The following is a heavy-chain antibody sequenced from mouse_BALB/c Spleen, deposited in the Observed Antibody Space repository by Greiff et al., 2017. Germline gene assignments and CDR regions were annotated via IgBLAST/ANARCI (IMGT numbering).Heavy chain of an antibody. V-gene: IGHV5-9-4*01. Sequence: EVQVVESGGGLVKPGGSLKLSCAASGFTFSSYAMSWVRQSPEKRLEWVAEISSGGSYTYYPDTVTGRFTISRDNAKNTLYLEMSSLRSEDTAMYYCARVYGDYWGQGTTLTVSS. J-gene: IGHJ2*01. CDR1: GFTFSSYA. CDR3: ARVYGDY. CDR2: ISSGGSYT. D-gene: IGHD1-1*01.